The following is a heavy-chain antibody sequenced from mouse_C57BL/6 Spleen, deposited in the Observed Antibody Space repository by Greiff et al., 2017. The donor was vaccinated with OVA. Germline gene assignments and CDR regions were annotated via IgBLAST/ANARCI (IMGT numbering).Heavy chain of an antibody. Sequence: QQSCKASGYTFTSYWMQWVKQRPGQGLEWIGEIDPSDSYTNYNQKFKGKATLTVDTSSSTAYMQLSSLTSEDSAVYYCARHTMVTPFAYWGQGTLVTVSA. CDR2: IDPSDSYT. CDR1: GYTFTSYW. V-gene: IGHV1-50*01. J-gene: IGHJ3*01. D-gene: IGHD2-2*01. CDR3: ARHTMVTPFAY.